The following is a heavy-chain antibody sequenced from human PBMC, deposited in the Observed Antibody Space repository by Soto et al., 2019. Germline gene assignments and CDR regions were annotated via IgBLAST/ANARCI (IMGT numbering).Heavy chain of an antibody. CDR3: ASFSERVY. CDR2: IITILAIR. V-gene: IGHV1-69*02. Sequence: SVKVSCKASGGTFSTYTISWVRQAPGQGLEWVGRIITILAIRDYAQKFQGRVTITADKSTSTAYMELNSLRSEDTAVYYCASFSERVYWGQRTLVTVSS. J-gene: IGHJ4*02. CDR1: GGTFSTYT. D-gene: IGHD1-1*01.